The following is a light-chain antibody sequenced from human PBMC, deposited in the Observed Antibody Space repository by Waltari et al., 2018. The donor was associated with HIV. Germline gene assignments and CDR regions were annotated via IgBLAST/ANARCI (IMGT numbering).Light chain of an antibody. CDR2: ATS. J-gene: IGKJ4*01. V-gene: IGKV1-9*01. Sequence: DIQLPQSPSFLSASVADRVPITCRASQNIYSYLAWYQQNPGRAPQVLIYATSTLQSGVPSRVSGSGSGTEFALTITNLQPDDFATYYCQQVNGYPLTFGGGTKVEIK. CDR1: QNIYSY. CDR3: QQVNGYPLT.